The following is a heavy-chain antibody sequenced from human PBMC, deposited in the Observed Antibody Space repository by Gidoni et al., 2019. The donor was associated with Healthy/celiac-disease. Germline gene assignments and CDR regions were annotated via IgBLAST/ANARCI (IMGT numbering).Heavy chain of an antibody. Sequence: QVQLVESGGGVVQPGRSLRLSCAASGFTCSSYGMHWVRQAPGKGLEWVAVISYDGSNKYYADSVKGRFTISRDNSKNTLYLQMNSLRAEDTAVYYCAKDDHSSSSDYWGQGTLVTVSS. CDR3: AKDDHSSSSDY. CDR2: ISYDGSNK. CDR1: GFTCSSYG. V-gene: IGHV3-30*18. D-gene: IGHD6-6*01. J-gene: IGHJ4*02.